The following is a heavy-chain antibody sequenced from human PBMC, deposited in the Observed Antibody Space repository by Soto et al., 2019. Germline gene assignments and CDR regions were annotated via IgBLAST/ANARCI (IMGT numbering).Heavy chain of an antibody. D-gene: IGHD6-19*01. CDR2: ISAYNGNT. Sequence: ASVKVSCKASGYTFTSSGISWVRQAPGQGLEWMGWISAYNGNTNYTQKLQGRVTISRDNSKNTLYLQMNSLSPEDTAIYYCAKDHHTTIPVASDFWGQATLVTVSS. J-gene: IGHJ4*02. CDR1: GYTFTSSG. V-gene: IGHV1-18*01. CDR3: AKDHHTTIPVASDF.